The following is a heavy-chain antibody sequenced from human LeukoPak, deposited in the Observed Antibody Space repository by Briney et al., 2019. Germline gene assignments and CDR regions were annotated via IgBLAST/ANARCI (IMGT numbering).Heavy chain of an antibody. V-gene: IGHV3-23*01. Sequence: GSLRLSCVASGITFSNYAVSWVRQAPEKGLDWVSVISGSAHKIRYADSVKGRFTISRDNSENIVYLQMNNLRVEDTAVYYCAGRPTGYSSGYIHWGQGTLVTVSP. CDR2: ISGSAHKI. CDR3: AGRPTGYSSGYIH. J-gene: IGHJ4*02. CDR1: GITFSNYA. D-gene: IGHD5-18*01.